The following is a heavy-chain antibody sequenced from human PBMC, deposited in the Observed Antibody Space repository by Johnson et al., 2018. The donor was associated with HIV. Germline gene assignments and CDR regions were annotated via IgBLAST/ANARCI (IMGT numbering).Heavy chain of an antibody. CDR3: AKERASIAAALDAFDI. V-gene: IGHV3-30*02. CDR1: GFTFSSYG. CDR2: IRYDGSNK. Sequence: QVQLVESGGGVVQPGGSLRLSCAASGFTFSSYGMHWVRQAPGKGLEWVAFIRYDGSNKYYADSVKGRFTISRDNSKNTLYLQMNSLRAEDTAVYYCAKERASIAAALDAFDIWGQGTMVTVSS. J-gene: IGHJ3*02. D-gene: IGHD6-13*01.